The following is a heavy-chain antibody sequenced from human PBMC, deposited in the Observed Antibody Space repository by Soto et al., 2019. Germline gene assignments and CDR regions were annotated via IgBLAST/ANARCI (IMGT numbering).Heavy chain of an antibody. CDR1: GGSISSGDYY. CDR2: IYYSGRT. CDR3: ATADFGSGTFAY. D-gene: IGHD3-10*01. V-gene: IGHV4-31*03. J-gene: IGHJ4*02. Sequence: QVQLQESGPGLVKPSQTLSLTCTVSGGSISSGDYYWSWIRQHPGKGLEWIGYIYYSGRTYYNPSLKSRVTISVDTSKNQFSLEVSSGTAADTAVYYCATADFGSGTFAYWGQGALVTVSS.